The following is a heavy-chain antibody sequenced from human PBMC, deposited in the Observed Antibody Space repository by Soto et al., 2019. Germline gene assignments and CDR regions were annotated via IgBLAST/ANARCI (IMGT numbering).Heavy chain of an antibody. CDR2: IYYSGST. D-gene: IGHD6-6*01. V-gene: IGHV4-59*01. Sequence: SETLSLTCTVSGGSISSYYWSWIRQPPGKGLEWIGYIYYSGSTNYNPSLKSRVTISVDTSKNQFSLKLSSVTAADTAVYYCASNAPREYSSSPTSFGYWGQGTLVTVSS. CDR3: ASNAPREYSSSPTSFGY. J-gene: IGHJ4*02. CDR1: GGSISSYY.